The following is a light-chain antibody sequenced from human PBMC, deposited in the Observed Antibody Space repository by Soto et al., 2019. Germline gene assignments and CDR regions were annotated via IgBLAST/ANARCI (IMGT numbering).Light chain of an antibody. CDR1: QSLLYNNTYNY. Sequence: EIVMTQSPLTLPVTPGEPASISCRSSQSLLYNNTYNYLDWYVQKPGQSPQLLIYFGSNRAPGVPDRVSGSGSGTDFTLKINRVEAEDVGTYYCMQALQSLTVGQGTRLEIQ. V-gene: IGKV2-28*01. CDR2: FGS. J-gene: IGKJ5*01. CDR3: MQALQSLT.